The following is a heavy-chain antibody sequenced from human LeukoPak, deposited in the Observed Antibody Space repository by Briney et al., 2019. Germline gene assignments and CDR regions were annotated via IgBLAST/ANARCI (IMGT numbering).Heavy chain of an antibody. CDR1: GFTFSSYS. Sequence: PGGSLRLSCAASGFTFSSYSMTWVRQAPGKGLEWVSSISSSSSYIYYADSVKGRFTISRDNAKNSLYLQMNSLRAEDTAVYYCARDAVGTGYSSSWYSDYWGQGTLVTVSS. CDR2: ISSSSSYI. V-gene: IGHV3-21*01. D-gene: IGHD6-13*01. CDR3: ARDAVGTGYSSSWYSDY. J-gene: IGHJ4*02.